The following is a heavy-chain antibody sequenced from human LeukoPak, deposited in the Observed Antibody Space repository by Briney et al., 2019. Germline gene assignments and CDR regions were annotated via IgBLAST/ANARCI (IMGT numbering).Heavy chain of an antibody. J-gene: IGHJ4*02. D-gene: IGHD3-22*01. CDR2: ISYDGSNK. V-gene: IGHV3-30-3*01. CDR1: GFTFSSYA. Sequence: GGSLRLSCAASGFTFSSYAMHWVRQAPGKGLEWVAVISYDGSNKYYADSVKGRFTISRDNSKNTLYLQMNSLRAEDTAVYYCAKGGDYHDSSGYLPAHFDYWGQGTLVTVSS. CDR3: AKGGDYHDSSGYLPAHFDY.